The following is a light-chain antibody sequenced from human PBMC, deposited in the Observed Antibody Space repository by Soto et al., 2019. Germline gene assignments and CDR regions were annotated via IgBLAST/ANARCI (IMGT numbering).Light chain of an antibody. CDR3: QQYGSSPFT. J-gene: IGKJ3*01. CDR1: Y. Sequence: EIVLTQSPVTLSLSPGERSTLSCSAYLAWYQQKPGQAPRLLIYGASTRATGIPDRFSGSGSGTDFTLTISRLEPEDFAVYYCQQYGSSPFTFGPGTKVDIK. V-gene: IGKV3-20*01. CDR2: GAS.